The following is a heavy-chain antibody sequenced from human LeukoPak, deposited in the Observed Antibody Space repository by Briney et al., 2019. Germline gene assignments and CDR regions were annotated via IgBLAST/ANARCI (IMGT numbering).Heavy chain of an antibody. D-gene: IGHD5/OR15-5a*01. CDR2: ISYTGST. J-gene: IGHJ3*02. V-gene: IGHV4-61*01. CDR3: ARDRIVSSAFDI. CDR1: GGFVSSGSYY. Sequence: SETLSLTCTVSGGFVSSGSYYWSWIRQPPGKGLEWIGYISYTGSTNYNPSLKSRITISVDTSKNQFALKLSSVTAADTAVYYCARDRIVSSAFDIWGQGTMVTVSS.